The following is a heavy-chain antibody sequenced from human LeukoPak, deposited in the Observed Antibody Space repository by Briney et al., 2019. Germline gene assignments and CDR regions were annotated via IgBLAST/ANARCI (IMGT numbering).Heavy chain of an antibody. Sequence: SETLSLTCTVSGYSISSGYYWGWVRQPPGKGLEWIGSIYHSGSTYYNPSLKSRVTISVDTSKNQFSLKLSSVTAADTAVYYCARDLPYTHAFDIWGQGTMVTVSS. D-gene: IGHD4-11*01. J-gene: IGHJ3*02. V-gene: IGHV4-38-2*02. CDR1: GYSISSGYY. CDR3: ARDLPYTHAFDI. CDR2: IYHSGST.